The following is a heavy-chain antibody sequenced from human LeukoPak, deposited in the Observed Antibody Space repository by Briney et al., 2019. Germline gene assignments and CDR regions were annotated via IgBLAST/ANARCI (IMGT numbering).Heavy chain of an antibody. CDR3: ARELNYYDSRGPAEGGRNYFDY. J-gene: IGHJ4*02. Sequence: PSETLSLTCTVSGGSISSYYWSWIRQPPREGLEWIGYIYYSGSTNYNPSLKSRVTISVDTSKNQFSLKLSFVTAADTAVYYCARELNYYDSRGPAEGGRNYFDYWGQGTLVTVSS. CDR2: IYYSGST. V-gene: IGHV4-59*01. D-gene: IGHD3-22*01. CDR1: GGSISSYY.